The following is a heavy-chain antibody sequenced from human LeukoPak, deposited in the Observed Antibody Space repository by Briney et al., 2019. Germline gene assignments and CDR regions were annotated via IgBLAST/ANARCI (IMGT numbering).Heavy chain of an antibody. V-gene: IGHV1-8*03. CDR1: GYTFTSYD. CDR2: MNPNSGNT. J-gene: IGHJ6*03. Sequence: GASVKVSCKASGYTFTSYDINWVRQATGQGLEWMGWMNPNSGNTGYAQKFQGRVTITRNTSISTAYMELSSLRSEDTAVYYCARGHAGWLRLINYYYMDVWGKGTTVTVSS. CDR3: ARGHAGWLRLINYYYMDV. D-gene: IGHD5-12*01.